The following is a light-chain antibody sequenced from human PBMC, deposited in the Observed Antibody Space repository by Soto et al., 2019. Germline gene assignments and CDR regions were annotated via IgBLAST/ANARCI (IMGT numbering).Light chain of an antibody. V-gene: IGLV1-44*01. CDR1: SSNIGSNT. CDR2: SNN. CDR3: AAWDDSLNGPV. Sequence: QSVLTQPPSASGTPGQGLIISCSGSSSNIGSNTVNWYQQLPGTAPKLLIYSNNQRPSGVPDRFSGSKSGTSASLAISGLQSEDEADYFCAAWDDSLNGPVFGGGTKVTVL. J-gene: IGLJ3*02.